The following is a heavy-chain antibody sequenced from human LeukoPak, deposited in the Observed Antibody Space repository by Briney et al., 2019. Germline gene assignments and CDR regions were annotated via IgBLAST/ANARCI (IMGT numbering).Heavy chain of an antibody. Sequence: SETLSLTCTVSGYSISSGYYWGWIRQPPGKGLEWIGSIYYSGSTYYNPSLKSRVTISVDTSKNQFSLKLSSVTAADTAVYYCASAGPIASGSYPDYYYYYGMDVWGQGTTVTVSS. D-gene: IGHD1-26*01. J-gene: IGHJ6*02. V-gene: IGHV4-38-2*02. CDR3: ASAGPIASGSYPDYYYYYGMDV. CDR1: GYSISSGYY. CDR2: IYYSGST.